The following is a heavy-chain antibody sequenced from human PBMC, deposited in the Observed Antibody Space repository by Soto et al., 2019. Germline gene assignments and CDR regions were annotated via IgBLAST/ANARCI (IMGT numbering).Heavy chain of an antibody. Sequence: GESLKISCAASGFTVSSNYMSWVRQAPGKGLEWVSVIYSGGSTYYADSVKGRFTISRDNSKNTLYLQMNSLRAEDTAVYYCARDSRFSSAHFDYWGQGTLVTVSS. V-gene: IGHV3-66*01. J-gene: IGHJ4*02. CDR1: GFTVSSNY. CDR2: IYSGGST. CDR3: ARDSRFSSAHFDY.